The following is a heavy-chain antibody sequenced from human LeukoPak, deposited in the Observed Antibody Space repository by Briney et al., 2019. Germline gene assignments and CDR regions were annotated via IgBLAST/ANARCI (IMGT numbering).Heavy chain of an antibody. Sequence: ASVKVSCKTSGYTFTSYGVSWVRQAPGQGLEWMGIINPSGGSTSYAQKFQGRVTMTRDTSISTAYMELSRLRSDDTAVYYCARGTMVRGAFAPNWFDPWGQGTLVTVSS. J-gene: IGHJ5*02. V-gene: IGHV1-46*01. CDR1: GYTFTSYG. CDR3: ARGTMVRGAFAPNWFDP. D-gene: IGHD3-10*01. CDR2: INPSGGST.